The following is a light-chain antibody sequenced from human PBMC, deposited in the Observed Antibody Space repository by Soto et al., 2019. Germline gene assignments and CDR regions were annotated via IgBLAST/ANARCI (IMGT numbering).Light chain of an antibody. CDR3: ASWDDSLNGHV. V-gene: IGLV1-44*01. Sequence: QSVLTQPPSASGTPGQRVTVSCSGSSSNIASNTVNWYKQLPGTAPKLLIYSNDQRPSGVPDRFSASKSGTSASLAISGRQSEDEADYYCASWDDSLNGHVFGTGTKVTVL. J-gene: IGLJ1*01. CDR1: SSNIASNT. CDR2: SND.